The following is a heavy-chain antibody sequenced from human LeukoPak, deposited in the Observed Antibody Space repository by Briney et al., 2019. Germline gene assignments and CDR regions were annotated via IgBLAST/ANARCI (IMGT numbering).Heavy chain of an antibody. CDR3: SWSAEAD. V-gene: IGHV3-66*01. J-gene: IGHJ4*02. CDR1: GFTVSSNY. CDR2: IYSGGST. D-gene: IGHD3-3*01. Sequence: PGGSLRLSCAASGFTVSSNYMSWVRQAPGKGLEWVSVIYSGGSTYYADSVKGRFTISRDNAKNSVFLQMNSLRVEDTAVYYCSWSAEADWGQGTQVTVSS.